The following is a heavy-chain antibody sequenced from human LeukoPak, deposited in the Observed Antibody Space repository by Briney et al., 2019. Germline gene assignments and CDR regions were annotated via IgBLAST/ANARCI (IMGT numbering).Heavy chain of an antibody. V-gene: IGHV3-21*01. J-gene: IGHJ4*02. D-gene: IGHD2-15*01. CDR3: SRGSYNSGGTSDY. CDR1: GFTFSDYS. Sequence: PGGSLRLSCAASGFTFSDYSMNWVRQAPGKGLEWVSYISTSGNYIYYADSVKGRFTISRDNAKNSLYLQMNSLRAKDTAVYYCSRGSYNSGGTSDYWGQGNLVTVSS. CDR2: ISTSGNYI.